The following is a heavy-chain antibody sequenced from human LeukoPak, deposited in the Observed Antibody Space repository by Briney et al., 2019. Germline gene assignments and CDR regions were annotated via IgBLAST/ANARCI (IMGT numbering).Heavy chain of an antibody. J-gene: IGHJ4*02. D-gene: IGHD4-17*01. Sequence: SVKVSCKASGGTFTSYSINWVRQAPGQGLEWMGGIIPIFGSANYAQKFQGRVTITADESTSTAYMELSSLRSEDTAVYYCATPGGPTTVTTGFDYWGQGTLVTVSS. CDR1: GGTFTSYS. V-gene: IGHV1-69*13. CDR2: IIPIFGSA. CDR3: ATPGGPTTVTTGFDY.